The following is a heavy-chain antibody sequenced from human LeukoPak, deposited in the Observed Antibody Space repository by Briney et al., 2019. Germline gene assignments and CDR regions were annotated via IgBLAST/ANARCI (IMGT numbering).Heavy chain of an antibody. CDR3: ARVIHIVVVPAAIDAFDI. CDR2: INPNSGGT. CDR1: GYTFTGYY. J-gene: IGHJ3*02. V-gene: IGHV1-2*02. Sequence: GASVKVSCKASGYTFTGYYMHWVRQAPGQRLEWMGWINPNSGGTNYAQKFQGRVTMTRDTSISTAYMELSRLRSDDTAVYYCARVIHIVVVPAAIDAFDIWGQGTMVTVSS. D-gene: IGHD2-2*01.